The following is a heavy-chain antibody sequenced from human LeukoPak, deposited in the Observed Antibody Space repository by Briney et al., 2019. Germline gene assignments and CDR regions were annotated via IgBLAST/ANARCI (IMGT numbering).Heavy chain of an antibody. J-gene: IGHJ4*02. D-gene: IGHD3-22*01. CDR2: INWNRGSV. CDR1: GFTFDDYA. Sequence: PGRSLRLSCAASGFTFDDYALFWVRLAPGKGLEWVSGINWNRGSVDFADSVKGRFTTSRDNAKNSLYLQMNSLRAEDTALYYCAKGTGGYYGPFDSWGQGTLVTVSS. V-gene: IGHV3-9*01. CDR3: AKGTGGYYGPFDS.